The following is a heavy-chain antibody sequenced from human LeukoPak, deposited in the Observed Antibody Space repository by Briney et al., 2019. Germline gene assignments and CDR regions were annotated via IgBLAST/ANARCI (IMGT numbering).Heavy chain of an antibody. CDR3: VREDVSWPSVDY. J-gene: IGHJ4*02. D-gene: IGHD6-13*01. V-gene: IGHV4-34*01. Sequence: PSETLSLTCAVYGGSFSGYYWSWIRQPPGKGLEWIGEINHSGSTNYNPSLKSRVTISVDTSKNQFSLKLSSVTAADTAVYYCVREDVSWPSVDYWGQGTLVTVSS. CDR1: GGSFSGYY. CDR2: INHSGST.